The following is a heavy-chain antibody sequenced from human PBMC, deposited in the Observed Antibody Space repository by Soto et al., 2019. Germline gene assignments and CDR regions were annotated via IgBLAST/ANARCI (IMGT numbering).Heavy chain of an antibody. V-gene: IGHV4-4*07. CDR3: ARDLKFGQADY. Sequence: SETLSLTCTVSGGSISSYYWTWIRQPSGKELEWIGRIYTSGSTNYNPSLKSRVTLSVDTSKNQFSLKLISVTAADTAVYYCARDLKFGQADYWGQGSQVTVS. CDR1: GGSISSYY. CDR2: IYTSGST. J-gene: IGHJ4*02. D-gene: IGHD3-10*01.